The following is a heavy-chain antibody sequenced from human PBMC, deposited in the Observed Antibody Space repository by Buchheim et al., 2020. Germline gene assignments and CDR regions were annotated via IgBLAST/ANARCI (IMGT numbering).Heavy chain of an antibody. D-gene: IGHD3-16*02. V-gene: IGHV4-34*01. J-gene: IGHJ5*02. CDR2: INHSGST. CDR3: ARGALLFAWGSYRHNWFDP. Sequence: QVQLQQWGAGLLKPSETLSLTCAVYGGSFSGYYWSWIRQPPGKGLEWIGEINHSGSTNYNPSLKSRVTISVDTSKNQFSLKLSSVTAADTAVYYCARGALLFAWGSYRHNWFDPWGQGTL. CDR1: GGSFSGYY.